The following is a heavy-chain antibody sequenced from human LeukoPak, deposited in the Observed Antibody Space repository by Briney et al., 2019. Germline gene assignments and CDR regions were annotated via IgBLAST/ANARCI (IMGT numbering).Heavy chain of an antibody. V-gene: IGHV3-7*01. CDR2: IKQDGSEK. Sequence: PGGSLRLSCAASGFSLSSYWMSWVRQAPGKGLEWVANIKQDGSEKYYVDSVKGRFTISRDNAKNPMYLQMSSLRAEDTAVYYCARGIRPSYMDVWGKGTTVTISS. J-gene: IGHJ6*03. CDR3: ARGIRPSYMDV. CDR1: GFSLSSYW.